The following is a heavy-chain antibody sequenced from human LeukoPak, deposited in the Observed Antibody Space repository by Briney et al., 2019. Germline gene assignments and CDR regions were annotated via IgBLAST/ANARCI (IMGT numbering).Heavy chain of an antibody. CDR1: GFTFSSYG. D-gene: IGHD3-10*01. J-gene: IGHJ4*02. CDR3: AKGRPMVRGVNSGYYFVY. V-gene: IGHV3-30*02. CDR2: IRYDGSNK. Sequence: GGSLRLSCAESGFTFSSYGMHWVRQAPGKGLEWVAFIRYDGSNKYYADSVKGRFTISRDNSKNTLYLQMNSLRAEDTAVYYCAKGRPMVRGVNSGYYFVYWGQGTLVTVSS.